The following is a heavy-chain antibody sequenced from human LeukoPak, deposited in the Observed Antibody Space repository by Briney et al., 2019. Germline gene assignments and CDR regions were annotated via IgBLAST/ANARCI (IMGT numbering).Heavy chain of an antibody. Sequence: GGSLRLSCTASGLTFSAYALTWLRQAPGKGLEWVSAISGDGGSTYYTDSVKGRFTISRDNSKSTLYLQMNSLRAEDTAVYYCAKDGVATGLTHFDYWGQGTLVTVSS. CDR3: AKDGVATGLTHFDY. CDR2: ISGDGGST. D-gene: IGHD5-12*01. V-gene: IGHV3-23*01. J-gene: IGHJ4*02. CDR1: GLTFSAYA.